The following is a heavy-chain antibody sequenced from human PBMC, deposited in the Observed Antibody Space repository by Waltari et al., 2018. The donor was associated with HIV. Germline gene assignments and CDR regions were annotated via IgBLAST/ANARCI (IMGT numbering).Heavy chain of an antibody. V-gene: IGHV1-69*01. CDR1: GGDFSDYG. CDR3: ARGTFYDDEVGAHRYRPFDA. CDR2: IIPYFGFA. J-gene: IGHJ4*02. D-gene: IGHD3-16*01. Sequence: QVRLVQSGPEVKRTGSSVRVSCKPSGGDFSDYGISWLRPAPGQGLQWMGEIIPYFGFANTAETLRARVSIEADESKNTVYLELRSLTVQDSATYFCARGTFYDDEVGAHRYRPFDAWGQGTPVSVSS.